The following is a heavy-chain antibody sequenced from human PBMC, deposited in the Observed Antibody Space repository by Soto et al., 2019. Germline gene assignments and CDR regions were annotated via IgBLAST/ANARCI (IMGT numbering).Heavy chain of an antibody. CDR3: GRLINYYDSSGVGY. V-gene: IGHV5-51*01. CDR2: IYPDDSET. J-gene: IGHJ4*02. CDR1: AASFTNYW. D-gene: IGHD3-22*01. Sequence: EVQLVQTGAEVRKPGESLKISCQGSAASFTNYWVAWVRQMPGKGLEWMGMIYPDDSETRYSPSFQGQVTISADKSINTAYLQWSSLTASDTAIYYCGRLINYYDSSGVGYWGQGILVTVCS.